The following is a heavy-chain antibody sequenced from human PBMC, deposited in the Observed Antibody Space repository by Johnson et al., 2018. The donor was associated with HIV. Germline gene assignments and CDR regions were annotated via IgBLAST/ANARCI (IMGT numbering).Heavy chain of an antibody. CDR2: IWYDGSNK. Sequence: QVQLVESGGGLVQPGRSLRLSCAASGFTFSSYGMHWVRQAPGKGLEWVAVIWYDGSNKYYADSVKGRFTISRANSKNTLYLQMGSLRAEDMAVYYCARGVTVAGTKGQSAFDIWGQGTMVTVSS. V-gene: IGHV3-33*01. J-gene: IGHJ3*02. D-gene: IGHD6-19*01. CDR1: GFTFSSYG. CDR3: ARGVTVAGTKGQSAFDI.